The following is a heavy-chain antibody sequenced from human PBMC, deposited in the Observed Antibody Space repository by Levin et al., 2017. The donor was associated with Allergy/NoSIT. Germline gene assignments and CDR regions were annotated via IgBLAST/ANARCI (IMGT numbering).Heavy chain of an antibody. CDR2: INPNSGGT. CDR1: GYTFTGYY. Sequence: GESLKISCKASGYTFTGYYMHWVRQAPGQGLEWMGWINPNSGGTNYAQKFQGRVTMTRDTSISTAYMELSRLRSDDTAVYYCARENIAAAGTNYYGMDVWGQGTTVTVSS. J-gene: IGHJ6*02. D-gene: IGHD6-13*01. V-gene: IGHV1-2*02. CDR3: ARENIAAAGTNYYGMDV.